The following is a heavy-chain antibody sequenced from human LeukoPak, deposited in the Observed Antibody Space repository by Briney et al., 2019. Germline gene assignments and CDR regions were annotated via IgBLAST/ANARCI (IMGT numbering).Heavy chain of an antibody. D-gene: IGHD3-3*01. J-gene: IGHJ5*02. CDR3: ARDRGFLEWLAHWFDP. V-gene: IGHV1-69*13. CDR2: IIPIFGTA. CDR1: GGTFSSYA. Sequence: ASVKVSCKASGGTFSSYAISWVRQAPGQGLEWMGGIIPIFGTANYAQKFQGRVTITADESTSTAYMELSSLRSEDTAVYYCARDRGFLEWLAHWFDPWGQGTLVTVSS.